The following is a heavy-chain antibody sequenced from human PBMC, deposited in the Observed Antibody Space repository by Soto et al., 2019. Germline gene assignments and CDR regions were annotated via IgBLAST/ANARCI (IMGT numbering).Heavy chain of an antibody. CDR1: GGSINSGGYY. CDR2: IYYSGST. D-gene: IGHD5-12*01. J-gene: IGHJ6*02. V-gene: IGHV4-31*03. Sequence: SETLSLTCTVSGGSINSGGYYWSWIRQHPGKGLEWIGYIYYSGSTYYNPSLKSRVTISVDTSKNQFSLKLSSVTAADTAVYYCASGSGNYYYGMDVWGQGTTVTVS. CDR3: ASGSGNYYYGMDV.